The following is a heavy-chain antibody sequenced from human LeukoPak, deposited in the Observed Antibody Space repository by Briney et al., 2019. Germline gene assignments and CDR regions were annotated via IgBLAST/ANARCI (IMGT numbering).Heavy chain of an antibody. D-gene: IGHD3-22*01. CDR2: ISSSGSTI. Sequence: GGSLRLSCAASGFTFSSYEMNWVRQAPGKGLEWVSYISSSGSTIYYADSVKDRFTISRDNAKNSLYLQMNSLRAEDTAVYYCARDDPHLLLPAYYYYGMDVWGQGTTVTVSS. CDR3: ARDDPHLLLPAYYYYGMDV. CDR1: GFTFSSYE. V-gene: IGHV3-48*03. J-gene: IGHJ6*02.